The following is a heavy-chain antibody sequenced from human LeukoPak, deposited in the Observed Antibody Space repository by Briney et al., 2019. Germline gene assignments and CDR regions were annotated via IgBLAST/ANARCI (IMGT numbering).Heavy chain of an antibody. CDR3: ASSSGWSNFDY. Sequence: ASVKVSCKASGYTFTSYAMHWVRQAPGQRLEWMGWINSGNGNTKYSQKLQGRVTITRDTSASTAYMEVSSLRSEDTAVYYCASSSGWSNFDYWGQGTLVTVSS. V-gene: IGHV1-3*01. J-gene: IGHJ4*02. CDR1: GYTFTSYA. CDR2: INSGNGNT. D-gene: IGHD6-19*01.